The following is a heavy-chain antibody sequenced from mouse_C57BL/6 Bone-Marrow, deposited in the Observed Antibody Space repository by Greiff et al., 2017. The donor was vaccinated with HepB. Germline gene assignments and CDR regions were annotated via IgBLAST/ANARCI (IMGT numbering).Heavy chain of an antibody. CDR1: GFTFSDFY. D-gene: IGHD4-1*01. Sequence: EVKLMDSGGGLVQSGRSLRLSCATSGFTFSDFYMEWVRQAPGKGLEWIAASRNKANDYTTEYSASVKGRFIVSRDTSQSILYLQMNALRAEDTAIYYCARDALGFYAMDYWGQGTSVTVSS. CDR3: ARDALGFYAMDY. J-gene: IGHJ4*01. V-gene: IGHV7-1*01. CDR2: SRNKANDYTT.